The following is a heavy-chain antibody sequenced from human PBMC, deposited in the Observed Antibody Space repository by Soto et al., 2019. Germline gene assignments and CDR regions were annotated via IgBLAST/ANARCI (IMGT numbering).Heavy chain of an antibody. CDR3: AKDHYYGSSVGSIDS. J-gene: IGHJ5*01. CDR1: GFTFTSYA. Sequence: GGSLRLSCAASGFTFTSYAMSWVRQAPGKGLEWVSSISSGGGSTFYADSLRGRFTISRDNSKNTLYLHMNSLRAEDTAVYYCAKDHYYGSSVGSIDSWGQGTLVTVSS. V-gene: IGHV3-23*01. D-gene: IGHD4-17*01. CDR2: ISSGGGST.